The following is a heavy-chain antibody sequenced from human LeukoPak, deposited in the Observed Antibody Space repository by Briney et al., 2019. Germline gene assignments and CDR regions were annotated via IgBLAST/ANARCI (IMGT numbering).Heavy chain of an antibody. CDR3: VRDSDSFGFDH. CDR2: IYSIGST. J-gene: IGHJ4*02. V-gene: IGHV3-53*01. D-gene: IGHD3-10*01. CDR1: GLSVNSNF. Sequence: GGSLTLSCATCGLSVNSNFMSWLRQAPGKGLEWVSDIYSIGSTYYTDSVKGRFTISRDNSKSAVYLQMDNLRADDTAVYYCVRDSDSFGFDHWGQGTLVTVSS.